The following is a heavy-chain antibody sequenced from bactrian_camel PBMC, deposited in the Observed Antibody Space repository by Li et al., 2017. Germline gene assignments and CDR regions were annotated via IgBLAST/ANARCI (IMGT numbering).Heavy chain of an antibody. Sequence: VQLVESGGGSVQAGGSLRLSCTASGLTDLTYNTLCVAWFRQAPGKEREGVAAIDANGVTNYTDSVKGRFTISASNAGTIVYLRMNNLSPEDTAVYYCSAARSQYCSLGWWPGRNFGYWGQGTQVTVS. J-gene: IGHJ6*01. V-gene: IGHV3S53*01. CDR1: GLTDLTYNT. CDR2: IDANGVT. CDR3: SAARSQYCSLGWWPGRNFGY. D-gene: IGHD7*01.